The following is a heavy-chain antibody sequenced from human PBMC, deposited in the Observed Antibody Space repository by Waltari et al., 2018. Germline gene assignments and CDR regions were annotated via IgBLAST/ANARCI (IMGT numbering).Heavy chain of an antibody. Sequence: QVQLVESGGGVVQPGRSLRLSCAASGFTFSSSGMHWVRQTPGRGLGWVAVISSDGSRKSYADSVKGRFSISRDNYKNSLSLEMNSLRPEDTAVYYCASCTGGNCYYYGFDVWGQGTTVTVSS. CDR1: GFTFSSSG. J-gene: IGHJ6*02. CDR3: ASCTGGNCYYYGFDV. D-gene: IGHD2-8*02. CDR2: ISSDGSRK. V-gene: IGHV3-30*03.